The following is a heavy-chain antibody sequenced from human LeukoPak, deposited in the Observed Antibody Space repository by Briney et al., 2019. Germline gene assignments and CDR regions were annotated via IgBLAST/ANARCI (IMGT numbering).Heavy chain of an antibody. CDR2: ISAYNGNT. J-gene: IGHJ4*02. CDR1: GYTFTSYG. D-gene: IGHD6-19*01. V-gene: IGHV1-18*01. CDR3: ARDNVAAYYFDY. Sequence: ASVKVSCRASGYTFTSYGISWVRQAPGQGLEWMGWISAYNGNTNYAQKLQGRVTMTTDTSTSTAYMELRSLRSDDTAVYYCARDNVAAYYFDYWGQGTLVTVSS.